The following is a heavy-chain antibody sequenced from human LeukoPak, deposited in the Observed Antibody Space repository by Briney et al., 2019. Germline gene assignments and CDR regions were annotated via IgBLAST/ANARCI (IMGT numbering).Heavy chain of an antibody. J-gene: IGHJ4*02. Sequence: PGGSLRLSCAASGFTFSSYAMSWVRQAPGKGLEWVSVISGSGGNTYYADSVKGRFTISRDNSKNTLYLQMNSLRAEDTAVYYCAKDHLRGYSGYDLDYWGQGTLVTVSS. D-gene: IGHD5-12*01. CDR3: AKDHLRGYSGYDLDY. V-gene: IGHV3-23*01. CDR2: ISGSGGNT. CDR1: GFTFSSYA.